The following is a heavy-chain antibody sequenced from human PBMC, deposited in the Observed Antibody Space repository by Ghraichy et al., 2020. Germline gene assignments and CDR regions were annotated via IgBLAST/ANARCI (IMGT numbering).Heavy chain of an antibody. CDR3: ASPDNIYCAGGSCYSGVFEI. D-gene: IGHD2-15*01. CDR1: GGPFSGSY. V-gene: IGHV4-34*01. Sequence: SETLSLTCAVYGGPFSGSYWTWIRQPPGKGLEWIGEISHRGDTNYNPALKSRVTISTDTSRTHFSLTLTSVTAADTAMYYCASPDNIYCAGGSCYSGVFEIWGPGTMVTVSS. CDR2: ISHRGDT. J-gene: IGHJ3*02.